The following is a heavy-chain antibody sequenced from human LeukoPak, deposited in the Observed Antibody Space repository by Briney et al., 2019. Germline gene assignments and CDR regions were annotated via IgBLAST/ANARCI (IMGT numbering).Heavy chain of an antibody. CDR3: ARDGGRNYDLFRGAFDI. CDR1: GGPISDYY. CDR2: MHYSGST. D-gene: IGHD3-9*01. V-gene: IGHV4-59*01. Sequence: PSETLSLTCTVSGGPISDYYWSWIRQPPGKGLEWIGYMHYSGSTKNNPSLKSRATISVDTSKNQFSLKLTSVTAADTAVYYCARDGGRNYDLFRGAFDIWGQGTMVTVSS. J-gene: IGHJ3*02.